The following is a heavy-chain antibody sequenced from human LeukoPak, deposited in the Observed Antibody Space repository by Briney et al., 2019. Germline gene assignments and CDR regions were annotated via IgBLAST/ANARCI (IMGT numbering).Heavy chain of an antibody. V-gene: IGHV3-23*01. J-gene: IGHJ4*02. D-gene: IGHD3-22*01. CDR3: AKAVYYYDSSGYLHFFDY. CDR2: ISGSGGST. CDR1: GFTFSSYG. Sequence: GGTLRLSCAASGFTFSSYGINWVRQAPGKGLEWVSAISGSGGSTYYADSVKGRFTISRDNSKNTLYLQMNSLRAEDTAVYYCAKAVYYYDSSGYLHFFDYWGQGTLVTVSS.